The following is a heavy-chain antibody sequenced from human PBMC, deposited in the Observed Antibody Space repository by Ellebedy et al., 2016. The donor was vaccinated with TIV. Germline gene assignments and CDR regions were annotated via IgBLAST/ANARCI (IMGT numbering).Heavy chain of an antibody. CDR2: ISYDGSNK. D-gene: IGHD1-1*01. CDR1: GFTFSNHA. Sequence: GESLKISXAASGFTFSNHAMPWVRQAPGKGLEWVAVISYDGSNKYYGDSVRGRFTISKDNSKNTLYLQMNSLRAEDTAAYYCAKAPNDLWPRNYFDYWGQGTLVTGSS. J-gene: IGHJ4*02. V-gene: IGHV3-30*18. CDR3: AKAPNDLWPRNYFDY.